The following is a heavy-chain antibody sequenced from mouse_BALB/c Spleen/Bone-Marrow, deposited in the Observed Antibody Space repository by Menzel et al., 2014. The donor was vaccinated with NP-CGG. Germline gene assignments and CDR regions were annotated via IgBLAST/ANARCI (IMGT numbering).Heavy chain of an antibody. D-gene: IGHD1-1*01. Sequence: EVLLVESGGGLVQPGGSLRLSCATSGFTFTDYYMNWVRQPPGKALEWLAFIRNKAYGYTTEYSASVKGRFTISRDNSQNILYLQMITLRAEDSPPSYCSIDISVLLFDSWGQGTTLSVSS. CDR3: SIDISVLLFDS. CDR1: GFTFTDYY. V-gene: IGHV7-3*02. CDR2: IRNKAYGYTT. J-gene: IGHJ2*01.